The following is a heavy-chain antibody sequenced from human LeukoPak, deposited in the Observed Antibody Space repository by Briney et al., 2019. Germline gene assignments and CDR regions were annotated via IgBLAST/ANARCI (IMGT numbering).Heavy chain of an antibody. J-gene: IGHJ5*02. Sequence: GGSLRLSCAASGFTVSSNYMSWVRQAPGKGLEWVSAISGSGGSTYYADSVKGRFTISRDNSKNTLYLQMNSLRAEDTAVYYCAKAGGILEWLYPTNWFDPWGQGTLVTVSS. CDR3: AKAGGILEWLYPTNWFDP. D-gene: IGHD3-3*01. V-gene: IGHV3-23*01. CDR2: ISGSGGST. CDR1: GFTVSSNY.